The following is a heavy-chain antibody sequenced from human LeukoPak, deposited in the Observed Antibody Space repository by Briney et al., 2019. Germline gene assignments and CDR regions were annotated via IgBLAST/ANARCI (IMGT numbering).Heavy chain of an antibody. CDR1: GYTFTSYD. D-gene: IGHD3-10*01. CDR3: ARGLMRGDWFDP. Sequence: ASVKVSCKASGYTFTSYDINWVRQATGQGLEWMGWMNPNSGNTGYAQRFQGRVTMTRNTSISTAYMELSSLRSDDTAVYYCARGLMRGDWFDPWGQGTLVTVSS. CDR2: MNPNSGNT. V-gene: IGHV1-8*01. J-gene: IGHJ5*02.